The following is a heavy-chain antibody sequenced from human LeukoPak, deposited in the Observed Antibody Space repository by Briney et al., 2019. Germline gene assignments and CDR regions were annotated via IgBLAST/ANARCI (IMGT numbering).Heavy chain of an antibody. CDR2: IITILGIA. D-gene: IGHD6-6*01. CDR3: ARDGSSSSDYYYYGMDV. Sequence: ASVKVSCKASGGTFSSYAISWVRQAPGQGLEWMGRIITILGIANYAQKFQGRVTITADKSTSTAYMELSSLRSEDTAVYYCARDGSSSSDYYYYGMDVWGQGTTVTASS. V-gene: IGHV1-69*04. CDR1: GGTFSSYA. J-gene: IGHJ6*02.